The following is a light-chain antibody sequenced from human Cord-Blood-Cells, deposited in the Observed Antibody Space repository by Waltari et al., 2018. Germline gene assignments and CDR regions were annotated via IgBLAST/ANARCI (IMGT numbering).Light chain of an antibody. Sequence: QSALTQPASVSGSPGQSITISCTGTSSDVGSYNLVSWYQQHPGKAPKLMIYEGSKRPSGVSNRFSGSNSCNTASLTISGLQAEDEADYYCCSYAGSSTWVFGGGTKLTVL. J-gene: IGLJ3*02. V-gene: IGLV2-23*01. CDR2: EGS. CDR3: CSYAGSSTWV. CDR1: SSDVGSYNL.